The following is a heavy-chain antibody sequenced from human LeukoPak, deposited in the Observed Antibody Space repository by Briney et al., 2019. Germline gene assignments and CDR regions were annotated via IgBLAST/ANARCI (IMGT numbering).Heavy chain of an antibody. CDR3: AREKDGDYAGWSFAY. J-gene: IGHJ4*02. CDR2: IKTDGSYT. D-gene: IGHD4-17*01. CDR1: GFTFSSYW. Sequence: PGGSLRLSCAASGFTFSSYWMHWVRQAPGKGLVWVSGIKTDGSYTTYADSVKGRFTISRDNAKNTLYLQMDSLRAEDTAIYYCAREKDGDYAGWSFAYWGLGTLVTVSS. V-gene: IGHV3-74*01.